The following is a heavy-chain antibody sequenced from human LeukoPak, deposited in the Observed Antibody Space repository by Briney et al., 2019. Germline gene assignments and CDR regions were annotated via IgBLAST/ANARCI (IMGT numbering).Heavy chain of an antibody. CDR3: ARIRCGHSDEICYNY. CDR1: GVSFRAHY. J-gene: IGHJ4*02. D-gene: IGHD2-2*02. V-gene: IGHV4-34*01. CDR2: TNPGGQT. Sequence: SETLSLTCAVHGVSFRAHYWSWIRQSPGKGLEWIGETNPGGQTNYNPSLKSRVTISVGPSENRFSLWLTSVTAADTAVYFCARIRCGHSDEICYNYWGRGTLVTVSS.